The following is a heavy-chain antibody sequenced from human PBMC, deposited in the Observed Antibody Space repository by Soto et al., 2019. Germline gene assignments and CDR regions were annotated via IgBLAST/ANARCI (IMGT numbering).Heavy chain of an antibody. CDR3: ARVVVVAAHSRPYYYGRSGCPYYFDY. D-gene: IGHD3-22*01. CDR2: INHSGST. J-gene: IGHJ4*02. CDR1: GGSFSGYY. V-gene: IGHV4-34*01. Sequence: PAETLTLTCAVYGGSFSGYYWSWIRQPPGKGLEWVGEINHSGSTNYYPSLKSRINKSVAASKNQCSLKLSSETAAYMAVYYCARVVVVAAHSRPYYYGRSGCPYYFDYWGQGTLVTVSS.